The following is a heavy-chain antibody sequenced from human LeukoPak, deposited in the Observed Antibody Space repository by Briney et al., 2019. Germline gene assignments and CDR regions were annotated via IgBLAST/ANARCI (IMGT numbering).Heavy chain of an antibody. D-gene: IGHD2-15*01. CDR1: GGSFSGYY. V-gene: IGHV4-34*01. CDR3: ARGRWPLDAFDI. CDR2: INHSGST. Sequence: SETLSLTRAVYGGSFSGYYWSWIRQPPGKGLEWIGEINHSGSTNYNPSLKSRVTISVDTSKNQFSLKLSSVTAADTAVYYCARGRWPLDAFDIWGQGTIVTVSS. J-gene: IGHJ3*02.